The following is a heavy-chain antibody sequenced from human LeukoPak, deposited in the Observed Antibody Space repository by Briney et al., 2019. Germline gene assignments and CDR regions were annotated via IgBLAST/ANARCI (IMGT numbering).Heavy chain of an antibody. CDR1: GLTFNNAW. CDR3: ARKGYDILTGYYPDAFDI. CDR2: IYSGGST. V-gene: IGHV3-66*01. D-gene: IGHD3-9*01. J-gene: IGHJ3*02. Sequence: GGSLGLSCAASGLTFNNAWMSWVRQAPGKGLEWVSVIYSGGSTYYADSVKGRFTISRDNSKNTLYLQMNSLRAEDTAVYYCARKGYDILTGYYPDAFDIWGQGTMVTVSS.